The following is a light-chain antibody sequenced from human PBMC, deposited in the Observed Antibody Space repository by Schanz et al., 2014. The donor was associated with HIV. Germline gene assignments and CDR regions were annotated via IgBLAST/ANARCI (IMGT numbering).Light chain of an antibody. V-gene: IGLV1-47*01. J-gene: IGLJ3*02. CDR2: KDN. CDR1: SSNIRINT. CDR3: ASWDGGLSVV. Sequence: QSVLTQPPSASGTPGQRVTISCSGSSSNIRINTVNWYQQFPGTAPKLLIYKDNQRPSGVPDRFSGSKSGTSASLAISGLRTEDEADYYCASWDGGLSVVFGGGTKLTVL.